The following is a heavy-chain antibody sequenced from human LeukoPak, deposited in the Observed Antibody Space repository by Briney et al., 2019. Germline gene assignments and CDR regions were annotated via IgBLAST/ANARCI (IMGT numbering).Heavy chain of an antibody. D-gene: IGHD2-15*01. V-gene: IGHV1-2*02. CDR3: ARGPKSRWSRGSCYPSPFNI. CDR1: GYTFTGYY. Sequence: ASVKVSCKASGYTFTGYYMHWVRQAPGQGLEWMGWINPNSGGTNYAQKFQGRVTMTRDTSISTAYMELSRLRSDDTAVDYCARGPKSRWSRGSCYPSPFNIWGTGTMVTVSS. J-gene: IGHJ3*02. CDR2: INPNSGGT.